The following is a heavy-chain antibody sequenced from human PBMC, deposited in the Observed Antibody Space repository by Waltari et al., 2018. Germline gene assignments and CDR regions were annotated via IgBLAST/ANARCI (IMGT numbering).Heavy chain of an antibody. Sequence: QVQLQESGPGLVKPSETLSLTCTVSGYSISSGYYWGWIRQPPGKGLEWIGSIYHSGSTYYNPSLKSRVTISVDTSKNQFSLKLSSVTAADTAVYYCASLTFSRDYWGQGTLVTVSS. CDR2: IYHSGST. CDR3: ASLTFSRDY. CDR1: GYSISSGYY. V-gene: IGHV4-38-2*02. D-gene: IGHD3-16*01. J-gene: IGHJ4*02.